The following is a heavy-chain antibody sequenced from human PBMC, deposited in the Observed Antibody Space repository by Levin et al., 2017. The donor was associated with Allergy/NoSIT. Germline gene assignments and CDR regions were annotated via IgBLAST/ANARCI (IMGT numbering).Heavy chain of an antibody. CDR1: GDSITSHW. Sequence: SETLSLTCTVSGDSITSHWWSWIRQPPGKGLEWLGCVHYSGNTLYNPSLTSRVTISVETSKKEFSLRLTSVTAADTAMYYCTRTSNSGGYWGQGTLVTVSS. CDR2: VHYSGNT. J-gene: IGHJ4*02. CDR3: TRTSNSGGY. V-gene: IGHV4-59*08. D-gene: IGHD4-11*01.